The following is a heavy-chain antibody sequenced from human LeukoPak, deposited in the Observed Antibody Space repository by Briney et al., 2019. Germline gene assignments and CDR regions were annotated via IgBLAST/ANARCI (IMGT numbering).Heavy chain of an antibody. CDR3: ARVEGYSSSWAYYYYNYKDV. J-gene: IGHJ6*03. CDR2: INHRGST. Sequence: SETLSLTCAVYGGSLSGYYWSWIRQSPGKGLEWIGEINHRGSTNYNPSLKSRVTMSVDPSKNQFSLKLSSVTAADTAVYYCARVEGYSSSWAYYYYNYKDVWGKGTTVTVSS. V-gene: IGHV4-34*01. D-gene: IGHD6-13*01. CDR1: GGSLSGYY.